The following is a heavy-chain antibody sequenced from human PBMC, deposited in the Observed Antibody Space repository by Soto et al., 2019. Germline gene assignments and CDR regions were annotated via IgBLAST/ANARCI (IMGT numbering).Heavy chain of an antibody. V-gene: IGHV1-8*01. CDR2: MNPNSGNT. J-gene: IGHJ6*02. CDR3: ARVSNPSSSWYRFYYYYYRMDV. CDR1: GYTFTSYD. Sequence: ASVKVSCKASGYTFTSYDINWVRQATGQGXEWMGWMNPNSGNTGYAQKFQGRVTMTRNTSISTAYMELSSLRSEDTAVYYCARVSNPSSSWYRFYYYYYRMDVWGQGTTVTVSS. D-gene: IGHD6-13*01.